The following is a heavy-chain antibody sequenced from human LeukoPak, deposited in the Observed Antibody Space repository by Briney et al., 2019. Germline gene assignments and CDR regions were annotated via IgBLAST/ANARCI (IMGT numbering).Heavy chain of an antibody. V-gene: IGHV1-24*01. CDR1: GYTLTELS. Sequence: ASVKVSCKVSGYTLTELSMHWVRQAPGKGLEWMGGFDPEDGETIYAQKFQGRVTMTEDTSTDTAYMELSSLRSEDTAVYYCARGGITMVRGVIPPSDWGQGTLVTVSS. CDR3: ARGGITMVRGVIPPSD. J-gene: IGHJ4*02. CDR2: FDPEDGET. D-gene: IGHD3-10*01.